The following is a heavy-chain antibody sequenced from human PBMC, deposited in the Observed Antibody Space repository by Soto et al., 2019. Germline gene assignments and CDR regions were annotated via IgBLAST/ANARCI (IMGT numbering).Heavy chain of an antibody. D-gene: IGHD5-12*01. CDR2: ISYDGSNK. V-gene: IGHV3-30*18. Sequence: GGSLRLSCAASGFTFSSYGMHWVRQAPGKGLEWVAVISYDGSNKYYADSVKGRFTISRDNSKNTLYLQMNSLRAEDTAVYYCAKDGDIVATIGVGYYYYMDVWGKGTTVTVSS. J-gene: IGHJ6*03. CDR1: GFTFSSYG. CDR3: AKDGDIVATIGVGYYYYMDV.